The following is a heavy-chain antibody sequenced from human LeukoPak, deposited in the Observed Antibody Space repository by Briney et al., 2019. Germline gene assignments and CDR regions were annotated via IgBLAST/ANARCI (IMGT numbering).Heavy chain of an antibody. CDR3: ARKYSSGWYQP. Sequence: TPSETLSLTCTVSGGSISSSSYYWGWIRQPPGKGLEWIGSIYYSGSTYYNPSLKSRVTISVDTSKNQFSLKLSSVTAADTAVYYCARKYSSGWYQPWGQGTLVTVSS. V-gene: IGHV4-39*07. D-gene: IGHD6-19*01. CDR2: IYYSGST. CDR1: GGSISSSSYY. J-gene: IGHJ5*02.